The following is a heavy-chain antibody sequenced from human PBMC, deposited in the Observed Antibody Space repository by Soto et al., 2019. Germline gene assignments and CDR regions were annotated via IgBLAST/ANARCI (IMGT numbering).Heavy chain of an antibody. Sequence: ASVKFSCKASGDTFSSYAIHWVRQAPGQGLEWMGGIIPISGRTNYAQKGQGRVAMTRDTSISTADMELSRLRSDDTVVYYCARDIKYSSSSGMDVWGQGTTVTVSS. CDR2: IIPISGRT. CDR3: ARDIKYSSSSGMDV. V-gene: IGHV1-2*05. D-gene: IGHD6-6*01. J-gene: IGHJ6*02. CDR1: GDTFSSYA.